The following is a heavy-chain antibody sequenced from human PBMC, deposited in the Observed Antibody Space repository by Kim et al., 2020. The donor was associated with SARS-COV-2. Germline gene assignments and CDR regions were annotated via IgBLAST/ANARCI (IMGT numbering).Heavy chain of an antibody. J-gene: IGHJ4*02. Sequence: GGSLRLSCAASGFSFSGAWMSWIRQAPGKGLEWVGRIKSKSYGETTDYAAPVSGRFIISRDDSKNTLYLQMNSLKTEDTAMYFCAIDDLYDNSGGQIFDYFDFWGQGTLVTVSS. CDR2: IKSKSYGETT. V-gene: IGHV3-15*01. D-gene: IGHD3-22*01. CDR3: AIDDLYDNSGGQIFDYFDF. CDR1: GFSFSGAW.